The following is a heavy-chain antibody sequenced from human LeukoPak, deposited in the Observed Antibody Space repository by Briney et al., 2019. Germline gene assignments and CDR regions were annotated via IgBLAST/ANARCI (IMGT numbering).Heavy chain of an antibody. J-gene: IGHJ4*02. CDR3: ANDLGWIQLNLG. CDR2: IPRSGGST. D-gene: IGHD5-18*01. CDR1: GFTFSSYA. V-gene: IGHV3-23*01. Sequence: GGSLRLSCAASGFTFSSYAMSWVRQAPGKGLEWVSSIPRSGGSTFYADSVEGRFAISRHNSKNTLYLQMNSLRAADTAVYYCANDLGWIQLNLGRGQGTLVTVSS.